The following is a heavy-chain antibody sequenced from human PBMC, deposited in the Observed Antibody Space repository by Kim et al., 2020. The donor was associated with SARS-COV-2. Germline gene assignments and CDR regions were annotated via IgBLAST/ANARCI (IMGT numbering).Heavy chain of an antibody. J-gene: IGHJ4*02. D-gene: IGHD5-12*01. CDR3: ARVQEMATRGGFDY. Sequence: TPPLKSRVTIAVDTSKNTFSLRLSSVTAADTAVYYCARVQEMATRGGFDYWGQGTLVTVSS. V-gene: IGHV4-59*01.